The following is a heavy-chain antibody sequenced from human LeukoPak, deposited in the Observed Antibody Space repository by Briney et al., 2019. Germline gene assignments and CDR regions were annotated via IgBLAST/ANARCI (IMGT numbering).Heavy chain of an antibody. Sequence: GGSLRLSCSASGXPFCSFAMHWVRQAPEEGLESVSPFTGSGVGRYYAASVKGSFTISRDNTKNTLYFQKSSLRTEDTAVYYCAKDSYSSSWYYLDDWGQGTLVTVSS. CDR3: AKDSYSSSWYYLDD. J-gene: IGHJ4*02. D-gene: IGHD6-13*01. CDR1: GXPFCSFA. V-gene: IGHV3-64D*06. CDR2: FTGSGVGR.